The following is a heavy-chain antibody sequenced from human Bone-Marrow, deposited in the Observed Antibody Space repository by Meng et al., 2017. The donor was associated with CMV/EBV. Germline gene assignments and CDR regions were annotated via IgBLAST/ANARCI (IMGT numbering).Heavy chain of an antibody. Sequence: GESLKISCAASGFTFSSYEMNWVRQAPGKGLEWISYISSGGSTTYYADSVKGRFTISRDNAKNSLYLQMNSLRAEDTAVYYCAREDFWSGYYLNWFDPRGQGTLVTVSS. J-gene: IGHJ5*02. CDR1: GFTFSSYE. V-gene: IGHV3-48*03. CDR2: ISSGGSTT. D-gene: IGHD3-3*01. CDR3: AREDFWSGYYLNWFDP.